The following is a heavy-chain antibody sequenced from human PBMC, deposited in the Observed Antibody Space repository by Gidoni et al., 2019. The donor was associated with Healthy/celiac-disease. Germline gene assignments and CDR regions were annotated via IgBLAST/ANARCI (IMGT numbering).Heavy chain of an antibody. D-gene: IGHD2-2*01. CDR2: IDPSDSYT. V-gene: IGHV5-10-1*03. Sequence: VQLVQSGAEVKKPGESLVIPCQGSGYSFTSYWLSWVRQMPGKGLEWMGRIDPSDSYTNYSPSFQGHVTISADKSISTAYLQWSSLKASDTAMYYCARRSPAAIGWGVGRGMDVWGQGTTVTVSS. J-gene: IGHJ6*02. CDR3: ARRSPAAIGWGVGRGMDV. CDR1: GYSFTSYW.